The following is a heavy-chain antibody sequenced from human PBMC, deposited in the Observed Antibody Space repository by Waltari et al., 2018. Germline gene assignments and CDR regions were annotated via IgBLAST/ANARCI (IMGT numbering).Heavy chain of an antibody. CDR2: SSPIVGTA. CDR3: ARSLLWFGHDYYYYYYMDV. CDR1: GGTFSSYA. Sequence: QVQLVQSGAEVKKPGSSVKVSCKASGGTFSSYAISWVRQAPGQGLEWMGGSSPIVGTANYEQKFQGRVTITTDESTSTAYMELSSLRSEDTAVYYCARSLLWFGHDYYYYYYMDVWGKGTTVTVSS. V-gene: IGHV1-69*05. D-gene: IGHD3-10*01. J-gene: IGHJ6*03.